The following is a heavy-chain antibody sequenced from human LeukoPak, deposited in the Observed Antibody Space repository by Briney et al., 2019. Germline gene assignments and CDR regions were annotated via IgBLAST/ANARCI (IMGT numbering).Heavy chain of an antibody. J-gene: IGHJ4*02. CDR1: GFTFSSYS. V-gene: IGHV3-21*01. Sequence: GGSLRLSCAASGFTFSSYSMNWVRQAPGKGLEWDSSISSSSSYIYYADSVKGRFTISRDNAKNSLYLQMNSLRAEDTAVYYCARDGNQRWASDYWGQGTLVTVSS. CDR3: ARDGNQRWASDY. D-gene: IGHD1-14*01. CDR2: ISSSSSYI.